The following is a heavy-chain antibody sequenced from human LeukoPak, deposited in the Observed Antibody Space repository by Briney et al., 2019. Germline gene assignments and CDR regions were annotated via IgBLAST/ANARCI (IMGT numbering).Heavy chain of an antibody. J-gene: IGHJ4*02. D-gene: IGHD2-21*01. CDR3: ARSLGGGDWYFDY. CDR2: IWYDGSNK. CDR1: GFTFSDYG. V-gene: IGHV3-33*01. Sequence: QTGGSLRLSCAASGFTFSDYGIHWVRQAPGKGLEWVAVIWYDGSNKYYADSVKGRFTISRDNSKSTLYLQMNSLRDEDTAMYYCARSLGGGDWYFDYWGQGTLVTVSS.